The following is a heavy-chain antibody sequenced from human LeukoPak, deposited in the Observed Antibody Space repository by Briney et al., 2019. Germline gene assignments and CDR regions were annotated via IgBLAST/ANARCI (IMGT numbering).Heavy chain of an antibody. CDR2: ISSSSSTI. Sequence: GGSLRLSCAASGFTFSSYSMNWVRQAPGKGLEWVSYISSSSSTIYYADSVKGRFTISRDNAKNSLYLQMNSLRAEDTAVYYCARGGYYDSLYYFDYWGQGTLVTVSS. V-gene: IGHV3-48*01. CDR1: GFTFSSYS. D-gene: IGHD3-22*01. CDR3: ARGGYYDSLYYFDY. J-gene: IGHJ4*02.